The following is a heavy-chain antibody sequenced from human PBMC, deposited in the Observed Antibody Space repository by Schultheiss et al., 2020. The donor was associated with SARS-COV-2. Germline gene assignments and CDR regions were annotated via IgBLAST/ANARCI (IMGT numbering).Heavy chain of an antibody. J-gene: IGHJ6*02. V-gene: IGHV1-8*02. CDR2: INPNSGGT. CDR1: GYTFTSYG. D-gene: IGHD3-3*01. Sequence: ASVKVSCKASGYTFTSYGISWVRQAPGQGLEWMGWINPNSGGTNYAQKFQGRVTMTRNTSISTAYMELSSLRSEDTAVYYCARLGRGVDFWSGYGMDVWGQGTTVTVSS. CDR3: ARLGRGVDFWSGYGMDV.